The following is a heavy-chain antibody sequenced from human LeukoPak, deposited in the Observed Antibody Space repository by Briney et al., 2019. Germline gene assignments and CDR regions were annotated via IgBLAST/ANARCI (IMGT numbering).Heavy chain of an antibody. CDR2: IYPGDSDI. V-gene: IGHV5-51*01. CDR1: GYSFTSYW. D-gene: IGHD6-19*01. CDR3: ARHYSSGWYRGNWFDP. Sequence: GESLKISCKGSGYSFTSYWIAWVRQMPGKGLEWMAIIYPGDSDIRYSPSFQGQVSLSADKSFSTAYLQWSSLKASDTAMYYCARHYSSGWYRGNWFDPWGQGTLVTVSS. J-gene: IGHJ5*02.